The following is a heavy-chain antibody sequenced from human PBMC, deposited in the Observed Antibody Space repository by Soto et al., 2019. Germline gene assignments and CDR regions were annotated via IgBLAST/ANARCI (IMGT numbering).Heavy chain of an antibody. D-gene: IGHD6-6*01. Sequence: GESLKISCKGSGYSFTSYWIGWVRQMPGKGLEWMGIIYPGDSDTRYSPSFQGQVTISADKSISTTYLQWSSLKASDTAMYYCARHVYSVLVHGEYYYYGMDVWGQGITVTV. CDR3: ARHVYSVLVHGEYYYYGMDV. V-gene: IGHV5-51*01. CDR1: GYSFTSYW. CDR2: IYPGDSDT. J-gene: IGHJ6*02.